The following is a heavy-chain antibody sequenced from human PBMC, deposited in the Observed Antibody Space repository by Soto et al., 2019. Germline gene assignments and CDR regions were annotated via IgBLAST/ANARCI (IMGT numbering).Heavy chain of an antibody. D-gene: IGHD2-2*02. J-gene: IGHJ4*02. Sequence: ETLSLTCTVSGGSISSSSYYWGWIRQPPGKGLEWIGSIYYSGSTYYNPSLKSRVTISVDTSKNQFSLKLSSVTAADTAVYYCASIPPVSYDYWGQGTLVTVSS. CDR3: ASIPPVSYDY. V-gene: IGHV4-39*01. CDR2: IYYSGST. CDR1: GGSISSSSYY.